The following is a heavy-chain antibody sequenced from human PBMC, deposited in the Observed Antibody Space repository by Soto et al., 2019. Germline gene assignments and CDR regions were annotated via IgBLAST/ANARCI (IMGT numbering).Heavy chain of an antibody. J-gene: IGHJ6*02. CDR2: IYTSGST. CDR1: GGSICSYY. V-gene: IGHV4-4*07. CDR3: ARDPGGDADQEYSYYYGMDV. Sequence: SETLSLTCTASGGSICSYYASFIRQPAGKGLEWIGRIYTSGSTNYNPSLKSRVTMSVDTYKNQFSMKLSSVTAADTAVYYCARDPGGDADQEYSYYYGMDVWGQGTTVTVSS.